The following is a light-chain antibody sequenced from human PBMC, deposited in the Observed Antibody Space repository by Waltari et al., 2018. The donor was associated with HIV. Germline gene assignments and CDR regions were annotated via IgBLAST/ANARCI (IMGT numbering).Light chain of an antibody. J-gene: IGLJ2*01. CDR1: SGSVSTSYY. CDR3: VLYMGRGISL. Sequence: QTVVTQEPSFSVSPGGTVTLTCGLSSGSVSTSYYPSWYQPTPGQAPRTLIYSTNTRSSGVPDRFSGSILGNKAALTITGAQADDESDYYCVLYMGRGISLFGGGTKLTVL. CDR2: STN. V-gene: IGLV8-61*01.